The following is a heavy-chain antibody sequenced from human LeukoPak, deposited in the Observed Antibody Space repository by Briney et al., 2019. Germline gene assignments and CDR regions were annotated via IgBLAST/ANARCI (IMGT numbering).Heavy chain of an antibody. D-gene: IGHD3-10*01. CDR1: GYTFTSYG. CDR3: ARVRGNYGSGSYSNYYGMDV. V-gene: IGHV1-18*01. J-gene: IGHJ6*02. Sequence: ASVKVSCKASGYTFTSYGISWVRQAPGQGLEWMGWISAYNGNTNYAQKLQGRVTMTTDTSTSTAYMELRSLRSDDTAVYYCARVRGNYGSGSYSNYYGMDVWGQGTTVTVSS. CDR2: ISAYNGNT.